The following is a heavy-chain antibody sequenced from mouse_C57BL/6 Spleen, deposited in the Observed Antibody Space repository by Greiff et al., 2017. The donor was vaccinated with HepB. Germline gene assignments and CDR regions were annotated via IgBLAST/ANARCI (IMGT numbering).Heavy chain of an antibody. CDR3: ASIYDGYYVRFAY. Sequence: EVMLVESGGDLVKPGGSLKLSCAASGFTFSSYGMSWVRQTPDKRLEWVATISSGGSYTYYPDSVKGRFTISRDNAKNTLYLQMSSLKSEDTAMYYCASIYDGYYVRFAYWGQGTLVTVSA. V-gene: IGHV5-6*01. J-gene: IGHJ3*01. CDR1: GFTFSSYG. CDR2: ISSGGSYT. D-gene: IGHD2-3*01.